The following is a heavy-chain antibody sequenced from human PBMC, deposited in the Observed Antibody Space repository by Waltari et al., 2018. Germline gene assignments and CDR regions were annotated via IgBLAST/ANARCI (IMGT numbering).Heavy chain of an antibody. CDR3: ARGGTMVRGVIRGAYWYFDL. V-gene: IGHV1-2*06. CDR1: GYTFTGYY. Sequence: QVQLVQSGAEVKKPGASVKVSCKASGYTFTGYYMHWVRQAPGQGLEWMGRLNPNSGGTNYAQKFQGRGTMTRDTSISTAYMELGRLRSDDTAVYYCARGGTMVRGVIRGAYWYFDLWGRGTLVTVSS. D-gene: IGHD3-10*01. J-gene: IGHJ2*01. CDR2: LNPNSGGT.